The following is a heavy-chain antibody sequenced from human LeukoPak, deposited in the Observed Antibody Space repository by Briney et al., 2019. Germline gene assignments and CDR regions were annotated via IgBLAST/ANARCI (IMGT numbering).Heavy chain of an antibody. V-gene: IGHV3-30*02. J-gene: IGHJ4*02. Sequence: GGSLRLSCAASGFTFSSYGMHWVRQAPGKGLEGVAFIRYDGSNKYYADSVKGRFTISRDNSKNTLYLQMNSLRAEDTAVYYCAKDRGEYSYGYVAWGQGTLVTVSS. D-gene: IGHD5-18*01. CDR1: GFTFSSYG. CDR2: IRYDGSNK. CDR3: AKDRGEYSYGYVA.